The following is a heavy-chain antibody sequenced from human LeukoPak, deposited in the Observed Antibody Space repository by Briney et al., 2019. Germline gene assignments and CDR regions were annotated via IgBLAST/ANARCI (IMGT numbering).Heavy chain of an antibody. CDR1: GGTFSSYT. V-gene: IGHV1-69*02. Sequence: ASVKVSCKASGGTFSSYTISLVRQAPGQGLEWMGRIIPILGIANYAQKFQGRVTITADKSTSTAYMELSSLRSEDTAVYYCARGPDYGNYLNWFDPWGQGTLVTVSS. D-gene: IGHD4-11*01. CDR3: ARGPDYGNYLNWFDP. CDR2: IIPILGIA. J-gene: IGHJ5*02.